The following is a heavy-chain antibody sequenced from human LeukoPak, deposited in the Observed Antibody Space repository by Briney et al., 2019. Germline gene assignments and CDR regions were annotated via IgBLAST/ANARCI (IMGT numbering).Heavy chain of an antibody. V-gene: IGHV3-20*04. J-gene: IGHJ4*02. Sequence: PGGSLRLSCAASGVTFKDHGMRWVRQAPGKGLEWVSGINWNGGSTGYGNSVKGRFTISRDNAKNSLYLQMNRLRAEDTALYFCAGGDRNGWYFDYWGQGTLVTVSS. CDR2: INWNGGST. D-gene: IGHD6-19*01. CDR1: GVTFKDHG. CDR3: AGGDRNGWYFDY.